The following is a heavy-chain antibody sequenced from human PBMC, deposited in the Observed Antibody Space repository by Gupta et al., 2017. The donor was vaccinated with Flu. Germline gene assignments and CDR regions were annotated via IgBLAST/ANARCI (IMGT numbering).Heavy chain of an antibody. CDR3: ARQGGNYQYFDY. CDR2: ISTVGNYV. Sequence: EVQLVESGGGLAKPGGSLRLSCAASGFTFSSYTMNWVRQAPGKGLEWVSSISTVGNYVHYADSMKGRFTISRDNAKKTLYLQVTSLRAEDTAVYYCARQGGNYQYFDYWGQGTLLTVSS. D-gene: IGHD1-7*01. V-gene: IGHV3-21*01. CDR1: GFTFSSYT. J-gene: IGHJ4*02.